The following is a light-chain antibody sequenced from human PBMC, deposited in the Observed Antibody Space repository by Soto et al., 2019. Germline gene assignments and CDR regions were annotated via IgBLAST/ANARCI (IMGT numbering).Light chain of an antibody. CDR1: QRITTN. V-gene: IGKV1-39*01. J-gene: IGKJ2*01. CDR2: PAA. Sequence: IHMTQSPSSLSASVGDRVTITCRARQRITTNLAWYQQKPGKAPKLLILPAATLQRGGPSRFSGSGSGTDFTLTITSLRPEDFATYFCQQSYSSPSTFGPGTKLQIK. CDR3: QQSYSSPST.